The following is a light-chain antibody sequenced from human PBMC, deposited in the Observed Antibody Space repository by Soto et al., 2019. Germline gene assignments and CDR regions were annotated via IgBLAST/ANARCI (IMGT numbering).Light chain of an antibody. V-gene: IGLV1-40*01. CDR3: QSYDSSLSGSV. J-gene: IGLJ2*01. CDR2: GNS. CDR1: SSNIGAGYD. Sequence: QSVLTQPPSVSGAPGQTVIISCTGSSSNIGAGYDVHWYQQFPGTAPKLLIHGNSYRPSGVLDRFSGSKSGTSASLAITGLQAEDEADYYCQSYDSSLSGSVFGGGTKLTVL.